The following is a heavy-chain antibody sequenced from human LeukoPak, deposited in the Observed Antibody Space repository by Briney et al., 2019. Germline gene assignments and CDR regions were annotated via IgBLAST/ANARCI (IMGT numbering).Heavy chain of an antibody. J-gene: IGHJ4*02. CDR2: ISSSGNTI. Sequence: GGSLRLSCAASGFTFSSYEFNWVRQVPGKGLEWVSYISSSGNTIYYAVSVKGRFTVSRDNAKNSLFLQMNGLRAEDTAIYYCARERIYGDYFDYWGQGALVTVSS. CDR3: ARERIYGDYFDY. V-gene: IGHV3-48*03. D-gene: IGHD4-17*01. CDR1: GFTFSSYE.